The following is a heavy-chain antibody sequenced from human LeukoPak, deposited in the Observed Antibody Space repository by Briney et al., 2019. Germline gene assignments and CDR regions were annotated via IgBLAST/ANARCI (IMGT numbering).Heavy chain of an antibody. CDR1: GGTFSSYA. CDR2: IIPIFGTA. CDR3: AGSVGAGAFDI. V-gene: IGHV1-69*05. Sequence: SVKVSCKASGGTFSSYAISWVRQAPGQGLEWMGGIIPIFGTANYAQKFQGRVTMTRDTSTSTVYMELSSLRSEDTAVYYCAGSVGAGAFDIWGQGTMVTVSS. J-gene: IGHJ3*02.